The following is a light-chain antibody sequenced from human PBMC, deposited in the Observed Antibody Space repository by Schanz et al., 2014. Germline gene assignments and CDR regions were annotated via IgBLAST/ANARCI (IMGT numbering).Light chain of an antibody. Sequence: EIVLTQSPGTLSLSPGERATLSCRASQSVTSNYVAWYQQKPGQAPRLLIYGSSSRATGIPDRFSGSGSGTDFPLTISRLELEDFAVYYCQQYGSSPPLTFGGGTNVEIK. CDR2: GSS. V-gene: IGKV3-20*01. CDR1: QSVTSNY. J-gene: IGKJ4*01. CDR3: QQYGSSPPLT.